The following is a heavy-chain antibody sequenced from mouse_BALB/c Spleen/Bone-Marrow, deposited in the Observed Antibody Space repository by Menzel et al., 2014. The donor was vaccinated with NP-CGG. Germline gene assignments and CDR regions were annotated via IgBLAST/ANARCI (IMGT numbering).Heavy chain of an antibody. CDR3: ARRYYGYWYFDV. J-gene: IGHJ1*01. V-gene: IGHV5-6-5*01. D-gene: IGHD1-1*01. CDR1: GFTFSTYA. Sequence: EVKLVESGGGLVKPGGSLKLSCAASGFTFSTYAMSWVRQTPEKRLEWVASIYSGGSTYYPDSVKGRFTISRDNARNILYLQMNSLRSEDTAMYYCARRYYGYWYFDVWGAGTTVTVSS. CDR2: IYSGGST.